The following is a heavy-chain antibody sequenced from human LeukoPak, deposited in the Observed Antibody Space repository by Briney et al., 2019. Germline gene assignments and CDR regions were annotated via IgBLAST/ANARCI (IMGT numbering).Heavy chain of an antibody. Sequence: SETLSLTCTVSGGSISSSSYYWGWIRQPPGKGLEWIGSIYYSGSTYYNPSLKSRVTISVDTSKNQFSLKLSSVTAADTAVYYCARSFCGGDCYHLYYFDYWGQGTLVTVSS. V-gene: IGHV4-39*07. J-gene: IGHJ4*02. CDR1: GGSISSSSYY. CDR2: IYYSGST. D-gene: IGHD2-21*02. CDR3: ARSFCGGDCYHLYYFDY.